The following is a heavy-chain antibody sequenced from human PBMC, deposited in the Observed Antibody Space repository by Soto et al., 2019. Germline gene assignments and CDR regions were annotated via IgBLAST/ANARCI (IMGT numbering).Heavy chain of an antibody. CDR2: ISYDGSNK. V-gene: IGHV3-30*03. CDR3: VAGQYFFDY. J-gene: IGHJ4*02. CDR1: GFSFSSYG. Sequence: QVQLVESGGGVVQPGRSLRLSCAASGFSFSSYGMQWVRQAPGKGLEWVAVISYDGSNKYYADSEKDRFTISRDNSKKTLYLQMNSLRADDTAVYYCVAGQYFFDYCGQGTLVTVSS. D-gene: IGHD6-19*01.